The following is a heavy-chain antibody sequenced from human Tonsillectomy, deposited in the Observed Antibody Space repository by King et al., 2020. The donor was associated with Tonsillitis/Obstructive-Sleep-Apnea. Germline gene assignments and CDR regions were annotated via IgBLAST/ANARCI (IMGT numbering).Heavy chain of an antibody. J-gene: IGHJ6*02. CDR1: GFTFSSYG. Sequence: VQLVESGGGVVQPGRSLRLSCAASGFTFSSYGMHWVRQAPGKGLEWVAVISYDGSNKYYADSGKGRFTISRDNSKNTLYLQMNSLRAEDTAVYYAHLTNYDVWSGYHSSYYYYGMVVWGQGTTVTVSS. CDR3: HLTNYDVWSGYHSSYYYYGMVV. CDR2: ISYDGSNK. D-gene: IGHD3-3*01. V-gene: IGHV3-30*03.